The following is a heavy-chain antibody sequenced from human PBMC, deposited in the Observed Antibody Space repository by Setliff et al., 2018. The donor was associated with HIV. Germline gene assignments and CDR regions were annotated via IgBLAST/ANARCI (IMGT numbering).Heavy chain of an antibody. V-gene: IGHV1-2*02. Sequence: AGEKVSCKASGYSFSGHYLHWVRRAPGQGLEWMGWLNPNSGATNYAQNFQGRFTMTRDTSISTAYMDLSILTSDDTAVYYSAFASIVSTAPWNHWGRGTLVTVSS. CDR1: GYSFSGHY. CDR2: LNPNSGAT. D-gene: IGHD1-26*01. J-gene: IGHJ5*02. CDR3: AFASIVSTAPWNH.